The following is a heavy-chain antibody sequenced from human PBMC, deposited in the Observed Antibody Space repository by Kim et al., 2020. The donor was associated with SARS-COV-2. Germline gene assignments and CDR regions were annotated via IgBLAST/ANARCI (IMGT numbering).Heavy chain of an antibody. CDR3: ARHVLLWFGEWYYFDY. J-gene: IGHJ4*02. Sequence: ASVKVSCKASGYTFTSYGISWVRQAPGQGLEWMGWISAYNGNTNYAQKLQGRVTMTTDTSTSTAYMELRSLRSDDTAVYYCARHVLLWFGEWYYFDYWGQGTLVTVSS. CDR1: GYTFTSYG. D-gene: IGHD3-10*01. CDR2: ISAYNGNT. V-gene: IGHV1-18*01.